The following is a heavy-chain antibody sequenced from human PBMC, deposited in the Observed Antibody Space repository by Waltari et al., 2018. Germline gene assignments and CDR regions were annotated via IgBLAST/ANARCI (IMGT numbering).Heavy chain of an antibody. CDR1: GYSISSGYY. J-gene: IGHJ4*02. CDR2: IYHSGKT. V-gene: IGHV4-38-2*02. D-gene: IGHD6-13*01. Sequence: QVQLQESGPGLVKPSETLSLTCAVSGYSISSGYYWGWIRQPPGKGLEGIGSIYHSGKTDYNPSLRSRVDISLDTSENQFSLKVNLLTAADTAVYYCARDLKYTNGWYEMPVWGQGTLVTVSS. CDR3: ARDLKYTNGWYEMPV.